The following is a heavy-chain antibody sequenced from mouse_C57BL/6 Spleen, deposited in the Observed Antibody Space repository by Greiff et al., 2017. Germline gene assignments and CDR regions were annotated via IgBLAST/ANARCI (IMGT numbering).Heavy chain of an antibody. V-gene: IGHV1-82*01. J-gene: IGHJ3*01. Sequence: VQLQQSGPELVKPGASVKISCKASGYAFSSSWMNWVKQRPGKGLEWIGRIYPGDGDTNYNGKFKGKATLTADKSSRTAYMQLSSRTSEDSAVSFCARLYDYDGTYWGQGTLVTVSA. CDR3: ARLYDYDGTY. D-gene: IGHD2-4*01. CDR1: GYAFSSSW. CDR2: IYPGDGDT.